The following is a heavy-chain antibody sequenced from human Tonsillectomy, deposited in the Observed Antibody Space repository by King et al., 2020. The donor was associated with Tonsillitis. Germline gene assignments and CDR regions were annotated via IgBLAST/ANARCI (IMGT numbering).Heavy chain of an antibody. J-gene: IGHJ4*02. CDR1: GFTFRSYA. Sequence: QLVQSGGGVVQPGRSLRLSCAASGFTFRSYAMHWVRQAPGKGLEWVAVISYDGSNKYYADSVKGRFTISRDNSKNTLYLQMNSLRAEDTAVYYCARDSIAVELHYFDYWGQGTLVTVSS. V-gene: IGHV3-30-3*01. CDR3: ARDSIAVELHYFDY. D-gene: IGHD6-19*01. CDR2: ISYDGSNK.